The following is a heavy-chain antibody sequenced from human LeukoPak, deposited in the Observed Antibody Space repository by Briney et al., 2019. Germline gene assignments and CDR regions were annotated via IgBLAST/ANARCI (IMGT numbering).Heavy chain of an antibody. D-gene: IGHD3-22*01. J-gene: IGHJ4*02. Sequence: GSLRLSCAASGFIFSNYAMSWVRQAPGKGLEWIGSIYYSGSTYYNSSLKSRVSISVDTSKNQFSLKVSSVTAADTAVYYCARRETSAHYSNYFDYWGQGTLVTVSS. CDR2: IYYSGST. CDR1: GFIFSNYA. V-gene: IGHV4-39*01. CDR3: ARRETSAHYSNYFDY.